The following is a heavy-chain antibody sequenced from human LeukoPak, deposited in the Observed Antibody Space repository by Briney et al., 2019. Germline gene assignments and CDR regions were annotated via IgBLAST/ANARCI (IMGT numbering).Heavy chain of an antibody. CDR2: IYYSGST. V-gene: IGHV4-59*08. CDR1: GGSISSYY. CDR3: ARHRAVRNWFDP. Sequence: SETLSLTCTVSGGSISSYYWSWIRQPPGKGLEWIGYIYYSGSTNYNPSLKSRVTISVDTSKNQFSLKLSSVTAAVTAVYYCARHRAVRNWFDPWGQGTLVTVSS. D-gene: IGHD3-10*01. J-gene: IGHJ5*02.